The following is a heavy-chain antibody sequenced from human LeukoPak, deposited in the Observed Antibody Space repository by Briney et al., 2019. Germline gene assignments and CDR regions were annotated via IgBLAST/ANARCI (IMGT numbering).Heavy chain of an antibody. CDR3: AREERFLEEELSWFDP. CDR2: IYYSGST. CDR1: GGSVSSGSYY. D-gene: IGHD3-3*01. J-gene: IGHJ5*02. Sequence: PSETLSLTCTVSGGSVSSGSYYWSWIRQPPGKGLEWIGYIYYSGSTNYNPSLKSRVTISVDTSKNQFSLKLSSVTAADTAVYYCAREERFLEEELSWFDPWGQGTLVTVSS. V-gene: IGHV4-61*01.